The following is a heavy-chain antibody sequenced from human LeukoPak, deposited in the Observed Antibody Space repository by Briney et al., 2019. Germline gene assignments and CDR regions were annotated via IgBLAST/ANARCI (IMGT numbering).Heavy chain of an antibody. CDR3: ARVGSMIVSGQRYYGVDV. D-gene: IGHD3-22*01. J-gene: IGHJ6*02. Sequence: PGGSLRLSCAASGFAVSGDFMSWVRQAPGRGLVWVSRINSDASSTTYADSVKGRFTISRDNAKNTLFLHMSTLRVEDTAVYYCARVGSMIVSGQRYYGVDVWGQGTTVTVSS. CDR1: GFAVSGDF. V-gene: IGHV3-74*01. CDR2: INSDASST.